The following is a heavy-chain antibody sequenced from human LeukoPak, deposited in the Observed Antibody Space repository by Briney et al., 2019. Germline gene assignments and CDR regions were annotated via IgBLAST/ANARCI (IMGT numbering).Heavy chain of an antibody. D-gene: IGHD2-15*01. V-gene: IGHV1-8*02. Sequence: ASVKVSCKTSGYTFTGYYMHWVRQAPGQGLEWMGWINPNSGNTGYAQKFQGRVTMTRNTSISTAYMELSSLRSEDTAVYYCARGASAYCSGGSCNYYYYYYMDVWGKGTTVTISS. CDR2: INPNSGNT. J-gene: IGHJ6*03. CDR1: GYTFTGYY. CDR3: ARGASAYCSGGSCNYYYYYYMDV.